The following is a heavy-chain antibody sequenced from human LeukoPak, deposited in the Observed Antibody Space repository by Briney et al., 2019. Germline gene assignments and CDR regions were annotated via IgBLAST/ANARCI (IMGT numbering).Heavy chain of an antibody. J-gene: IGHJ4*02. Sequence: PGGSLRLSCAASGFTVSSNYMGWVRQAPGKGLEWVSSISSSSSYIYYADSVKGRFTISRDNAKNSLYLQMNNLRAEDTAVYYCARASGWEAFDYWGQGALVTVSS. CDR1: GFTVSSNY. CDR3: ARASGWEAFDY. CDR2: ISSSSSYI. V-gene: IGHV3-21*01. D-gene: IGHD3-22*01.